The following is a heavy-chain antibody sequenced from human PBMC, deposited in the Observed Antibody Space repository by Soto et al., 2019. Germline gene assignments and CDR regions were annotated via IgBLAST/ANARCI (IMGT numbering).Heavy chain of an antibody. Sequence: SETLSLTCTVSGGSIVSYYWDWVRQSPGKGLEWIGYIYNSGRSNYDSSHNYNPSLKSRVTISIETSKKQLSMNLGSMTDADTAVYFCLRLRGYSYGSPYYYYGLDVWGQGTTVTVS. V-gene: IGHV4-59*01. J-gene: IGHJ6*02. CDR2: IYNSGRSNYDSSH. CDR1: GGSIVSYY. CDR3: LRLRGYSYGSPYYYYGLDV. D-gene: IGHD5-18*01.